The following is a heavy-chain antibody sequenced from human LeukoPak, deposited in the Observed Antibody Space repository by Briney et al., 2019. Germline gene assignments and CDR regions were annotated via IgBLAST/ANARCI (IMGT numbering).Heavy chain of an antibody. D-gene: IGHD1-1*01. J-gene: IGHJ4*02. Sequence: GASVKVSCKVSGYTLTELSMHWVRQAPGKGLEWMGGFDPGDGEIIYAQKFQGRVTMTEDTSTDTAYMELRSLRSEDTAVYYCTAGNWYNLFDHWGQGTLVTVSS. CDR2: FDPGDGEI. V-gene: IGHV1-24*01. CDR3: TAGNWYNLFDH. CDR1: GYTLTELS.